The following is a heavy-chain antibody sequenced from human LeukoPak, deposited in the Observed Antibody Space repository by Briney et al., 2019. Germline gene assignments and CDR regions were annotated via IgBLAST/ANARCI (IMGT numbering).Heavy chain of an antibody. J-gene: IGHJ4*02. CDR2: INHSGST. D-gene: IGHD6-19*01. V-gene: IGHV4-34*01. CDR1: GGSFSGYY. Sequence: SETLSLTCAVYGGSFSGYYWSWIRQPPGKGLEWIGEINHSGSTNYSPSLKSRVTISVDTSKNQFSLKLSSVTAADTAVYYCARATFRVAGYWGRGTLVTVSS. CDR3: ARATFRVAGY.